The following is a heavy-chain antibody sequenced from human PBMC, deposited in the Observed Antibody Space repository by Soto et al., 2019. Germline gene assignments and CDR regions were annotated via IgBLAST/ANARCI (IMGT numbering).Heavy chain of an antibody. CDR1: GFTFSDYA. J-gene: IGHJ4*02. V-gene: IGHV3-23*01. D-gene: IGHD1-26*01. CDR3: AKRPSGEFDS. CDR2: ISGSGNNA. Sequence: QAGGSLRLSCSDSGFTFSDYAMTWIRQAPGKGLEWVSTISGSGNNAYYTDSVKGRFTISRDNSKNTLYLQMNSLRADDTAIYYCAKRPSGEFDSWGQGTLVTVSS.